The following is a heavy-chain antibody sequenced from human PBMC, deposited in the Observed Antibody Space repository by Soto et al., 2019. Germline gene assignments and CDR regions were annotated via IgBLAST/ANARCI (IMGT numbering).Heavy chain of an antibody. CDR3: GKRTGVAVENWALDY. J-gene: IGHJ4*02. CDR1: GFTFRGYA. D-gene: IGHD2-21*01. CDR2: ITNGDGGAT. Sequence: DVQLLESGGGLVQPGGSLRLSCAASGFTFRGYAMSWVRQAPGKGLECVSTITNGDGGATYYADSVEGRFTISRDNSENTLYLQMNSLRAGDTAVYYCGKRTGVAVENWALDYWGQGILVSVSS. V-gene: IGHV3-23*01.